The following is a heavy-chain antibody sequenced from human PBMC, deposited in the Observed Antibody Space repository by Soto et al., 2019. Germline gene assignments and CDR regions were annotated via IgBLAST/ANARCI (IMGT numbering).Heavy chain of an antibody. J-gene: IGHJ4*02. Sequence: GGSLRLSCAASGFTFINYAMTWVRQAPGKGLEWVSVITGSGDSTYYADSVKGRFTISRDNSRNTLYLQMNSLRADDTAVYYCAKVVAGWDLHFDFWGQGTLVTVSS. CDR3: AKVVAGWDLHFDF. D-gene: IGHD6-19*01. CDR1: GFTFINYA. V-gene: IGHV3-23*01. CDR2: ITGSGDST.